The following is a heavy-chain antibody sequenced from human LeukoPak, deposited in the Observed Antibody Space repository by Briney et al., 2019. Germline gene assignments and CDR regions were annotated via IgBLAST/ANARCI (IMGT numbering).Heavy chain of an antibody. V-gene: IGHV1-18*01. D-gene: IGHD5-18*01. Sequence: ASVKVSCKASGYTFTSYGISWVRQAPGQGLEWMGWISAYNGNTNYAQKLQGRVTMTTDTSTSTAYMELRSLRSDDTAVYYCARVPSRMLYIFGYSYGPDYCYYYGMDVWGQGTTVTVSS. CDR2: ISAYNGNT. J-gene: IGHJ6*02. CDR1: GYTFTSYG. CDR3: ARVPSRMLYIFGYSYGPDYCYYYGMDV.